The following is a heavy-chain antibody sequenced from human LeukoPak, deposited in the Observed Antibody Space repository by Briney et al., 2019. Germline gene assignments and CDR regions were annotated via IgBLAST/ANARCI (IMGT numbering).Heavy chain of an antibody. CDR2: TYYGGRT. CDR1: GASISGYY. D-gene: IGHD3-10*01. CDR3: HGSGNYLGH. V-gene: IGHV4-59*01. J-gene: IGHJ4*02. Sequence: PSETLSLTCTVSGASISGYYWSWIRQPPGKGLEWIGYTYYGGRTNYNPSLKSRVTISVDTSKNQFSLKLSSVTAADTAMYYCHGSGNYLGHWGQGTLVTVSS.